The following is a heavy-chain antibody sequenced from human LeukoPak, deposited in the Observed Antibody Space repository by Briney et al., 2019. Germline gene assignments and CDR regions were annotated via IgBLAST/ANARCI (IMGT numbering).Heavy chain of an antibody. CDR3: ARGSYFDY. CDR1: GCTVSSNH. CDR2: IYSSDT. Sequence: GGSLRLSCAASGCTVSSNHMSWVRQAPGKGLEWVSVIYSSDTYYADSVKGRFTISRDNSKNTLYLQMNSLRVEDTAVYYCARGSYFDYWGQGTLVTVSS. J-gene: IGHJ4*02. V-gene: IGHV3-53*01.